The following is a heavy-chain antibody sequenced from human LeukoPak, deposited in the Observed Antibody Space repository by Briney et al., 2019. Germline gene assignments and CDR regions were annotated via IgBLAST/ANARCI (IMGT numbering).Heavy chain of an antibody. CDR1: GFTFSDYW. CDR2: IKQDGSEK. D-gene: IGHD3-22*01. CDR3: ARDERQYFYASSGRFDY. Sequence: GGSLRLSCAASGFTFSDYWMGWVRXAPGRXLEWVANIKQDGSEKYYGESVRGRLTISRDNAKNSVYLQMNSLRADDTAVYYCARDERQYFYASSGRFDYWGQGTLVTVSS. J-gene: IGHJ4*02. V-gene: IGHV3-7*04.